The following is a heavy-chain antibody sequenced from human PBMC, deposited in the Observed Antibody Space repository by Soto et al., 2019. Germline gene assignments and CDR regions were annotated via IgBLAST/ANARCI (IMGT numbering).Heavy chain of an antibody. CDR1: GFTFSGYN. V-gene: IGHV3-48*02. CDR3: ARDSNWSSDY. Sequence: EVQLVESGGGLVQPGGSLRLSGACSGFTFSGYNRNGMRQAPGKGLEWVSCIKSDSSGIWYADSVKGRFTMSRDNAKNSLHLQMNSLRDEDTAVYFCARDSNWSSDYWGQGTLVAVSS. D-gene: IGHD1-1*01. J-gene: IGHJ4*02. CDR2: IKSDSSGI.